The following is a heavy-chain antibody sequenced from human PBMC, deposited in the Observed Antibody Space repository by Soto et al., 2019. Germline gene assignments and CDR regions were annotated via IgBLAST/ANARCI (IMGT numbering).Heavy chain of an antibody. Sequence: PSETLSLTCTVSGGSISSGGYYWSWIRQHPGKGLEWIGYIYYSGSTYYNPSLKSRVTISVDTSKNQFSLKLSSVTAADTAVYYCARDYAETIFGGVITQNYYYYYMDVWGKGTTVTVAS. CDR2: IYYSGST. J-gene: IGHJ6*03. CDR1: GGSISSGGYY. D-gene: IGHD3-3*01. V-gene: IGHV4-31*03. CDR3: ARDYAETIFGGVITQNYYYYYMDV.